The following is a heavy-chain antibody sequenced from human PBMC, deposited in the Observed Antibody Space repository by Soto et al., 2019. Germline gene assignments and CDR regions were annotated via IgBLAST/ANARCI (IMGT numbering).Heavy chain of an antibody. J-gene: IGHJ4*02. D-gene: IGHD6-19*01. CDR3: APGWATIFDS. CDR1: GGSFSGYY. V-gene: IGHV4-34*01. Sequence: QVQLQQWGAGLLKPSETLSLTCAVYGGSFSGYYWNWIRQPPGKGLEWIGEINHSGSTNYNPSLKSRATLSVHTSKTQFSLKLSSVPAADTAVYYFAPGWATIFDSWGQGTLVTVSS. CDR2: INHSGST.